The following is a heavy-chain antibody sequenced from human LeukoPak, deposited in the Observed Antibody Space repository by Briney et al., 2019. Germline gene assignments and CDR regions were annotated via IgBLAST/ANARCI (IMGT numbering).Heavy chain of an antibody. Sequence: ASVKVSCKASGYTFTGYYMHWVRQAPGQGLEWMGWMNPNSGNTGYAQKFQGRVTMTRNTSISTAYMELSSLRSEDTAVYYCARGYLITMVRTYYFDYWGQGTLVTVSS. J-gene: IGHJ4*02. CDR2: MNPNSGNT. CDR3: ARGYLITMVRTYYFDY. D-gene: IGHD3-10*01. V-gene: IGHV1-8*02. CDR1: GYTFTGYY.